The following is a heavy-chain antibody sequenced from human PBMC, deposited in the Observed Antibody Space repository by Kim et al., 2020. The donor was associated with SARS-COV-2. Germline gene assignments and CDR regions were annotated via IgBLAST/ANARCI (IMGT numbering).Heavy chain of an antibody. CDR3: ARECDYDGVDY. J-gene: IGHJ4*02. CDR2: T. V-gene: IGHV4-31*02. D-gene: IGHD4-17*01. Sequence: TYYNPSLKSRVTIAVETANNQFSLKLSSVTAADTAVYYWARECDYDGVDYWGQGTLVTVSS.